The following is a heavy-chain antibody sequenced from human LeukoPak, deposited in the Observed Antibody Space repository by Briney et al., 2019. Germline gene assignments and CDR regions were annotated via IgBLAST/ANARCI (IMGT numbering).Heavy chain of an antibody. CDR2: ISGNGVRT. J-gene: IGHJ4*02. V-gene: IGHV3-64*01. CDR3: ARDRVGSSRSEFDS. Sequence: GTSLRLSCAASGFTFSIYVMHWVRQAPGKGLEYVSAISGNGVRTNYANSVKGRFTMSRDNSKNTLFLQMDSLRAEDTAVYYCARDRVGSSRSEFDSWGQGTLVTVSS. CDR1: GFTFSIYV. D-gene: IGHD6-13*01.